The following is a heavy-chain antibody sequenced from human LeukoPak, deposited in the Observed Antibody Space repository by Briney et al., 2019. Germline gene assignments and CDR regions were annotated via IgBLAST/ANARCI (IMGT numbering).Heavy chain of an antibody. J-gene: IGHJ4*02. CDR1: GGSISSSSYY. CDR2: IYYSGST. CDR3: ARHRSYYGSGSIDY. Sequence: SETLSLTCTVSGGSISSSSYYWGWIRQPPGKGLEWIGSIYYSGSTYYNPSLKSRVTISVDTSKNQFSLKLSSVTAADTAVYYCARHRSYYGSGSIDYWGQGTLVTVS. V-gene: IGHV4-39*01. D-gene: IGHD3-10*01.